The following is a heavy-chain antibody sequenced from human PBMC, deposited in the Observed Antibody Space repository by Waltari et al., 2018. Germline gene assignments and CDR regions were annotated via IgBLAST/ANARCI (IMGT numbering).Heavy chain of an antibody. CDR3: ARDSPPRYYYDSSGYYYDISRAFDI. CDR2: IDYSGST. D-gene: IGHD3-22*01. Sequence: QVQLQESGPGLVKPSETLSLTCTVSGGSISSYYWSWIRQPPGKGLEWIGYIDYSGSTSYNTSVEGLGTIYVDMSKNQFCLKLSAVTAADTAVYYCARDSPPRYYYDSSGYYYDISRAFDIWGQGTMVTVSS. J-gene: IGHJ3*02. CDR1: GGSISSYY. V-gene: IGHV4-59*01.